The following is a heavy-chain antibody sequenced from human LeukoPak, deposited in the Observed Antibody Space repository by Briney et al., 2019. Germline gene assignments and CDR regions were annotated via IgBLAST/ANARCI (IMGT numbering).Heavy chain of an antibody. Sequence: PGRSLRLSCAASGFTFSSYAMSWVRQAPGKGLEWVSAISGSGGSTYYADSVKGRFTISRDNSKNTLYLQMNSLRAEDTAVYYCAKDLYEQGSPRVLRWFDPWGQGTLVTVSS. CDR3: AKDLYEQGSPRVLRWFDP. CDR2: ISGSGGST. J-gene: IGHJ5*02. V-gene: IGHV3-23*01. CDR1: GFTFSSYA. D-gene: IGHD3-10*01.